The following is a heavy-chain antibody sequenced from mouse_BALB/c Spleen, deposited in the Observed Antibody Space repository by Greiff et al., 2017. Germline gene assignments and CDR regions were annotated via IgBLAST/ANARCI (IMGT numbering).Heavy chain of an antibody. V-gene: IGHV7-3*02. CDR1: GFSLTGYG. J-gene: IGHJ4*01. Sequence: EVQLQQSGPGLVAPSQSLSITCTVSGFSLTGYGVNWVRQPPGKALEWLGFIRNKANGYTTEYSASVKGRFTISRDNSQSILYLQMNTLRAEDSATDDCARDAPATSMDYWGQGTSVTVAS. CDR3: ARDAPATSMDY. CDR2: IRNKANGYTT. D-gene: IGHD6-1*01.